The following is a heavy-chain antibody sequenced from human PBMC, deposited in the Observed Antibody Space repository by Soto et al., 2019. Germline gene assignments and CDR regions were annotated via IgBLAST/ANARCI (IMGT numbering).Heavy chain of an antibody. CDR2: IIPDSGAT. CDR1: GYTFTGYY. D-gene: IGHD3-3*01. CDR3: ARGDRISIFGVINGLDP. Sequence: QVQLLQSGTEVKKPGASVKVSCKASGYTFTGYYIHWVRQAPGQGLEWMGWIIPDSGATNYTQKFQGRVTMTSETSTNTAFLELSRLRSDDTAVYFCARGDRISIFGVINGLDPWGQGTLVTVSS. J-gene: IGHJ5*02. V-gene: IGHV1-2*02.